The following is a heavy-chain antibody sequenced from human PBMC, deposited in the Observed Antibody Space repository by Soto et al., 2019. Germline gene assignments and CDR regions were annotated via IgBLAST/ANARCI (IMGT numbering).Heavy chain of an antibody. CDR1: GGSISSGGYY. J-gene: IGHJ6*02. Sequence: QVQLQESGPGLVKPSQTLSLTCTVSGGSISSGGYYWSWIRQHPGKGLEWIGYIYYSGSTYYNPSLKSRVTISVDTSKNQFSLKLSYVTAADTAVYYCARALVITAYYYYYGMDVWGQGTTVTVSS. CDR2: IYYSGST. CDR3: ARALVITAYYYYYGMDV. V-gene: IGHV4-31*03. D-gene: IGHD3-22*01.